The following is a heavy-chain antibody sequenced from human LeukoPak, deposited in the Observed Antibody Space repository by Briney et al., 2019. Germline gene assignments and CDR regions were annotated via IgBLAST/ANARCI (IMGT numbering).Heavy chain of an antibody. CDR2: FDPEDGET. CDR3: ATRRIVYSSGWLPPQG. D-gene: IGHD6-19*01. CDR1: GYTLTELS. Sequence: ASVKVSCKVSGYTLTELSMHWARQAPGKGLEWMGGFDPEDGETIYAQKFQGRVTMTEDTSTDTAYMELSSLRSEDTAVYYCATRRIVYSSGWLPPQGWGQGTLVTVSS. V-gene: IGHV1-24*01. J-gene: IGHJ4*02.